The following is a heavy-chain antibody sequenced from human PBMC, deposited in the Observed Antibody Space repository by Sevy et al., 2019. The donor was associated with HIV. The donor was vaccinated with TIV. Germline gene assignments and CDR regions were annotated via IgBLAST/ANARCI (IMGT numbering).Heavy chain of an antibody. J-gene: IGHJ5*02. V-gene: IGHV3-30-3*01. Sequence: GGSLRLSCAASGFTFSSYAMHWVRQAPGKGLEWVAVISYDGSNKYYADSVKGRFTISRDNSKNTLYLQMSSLRAEDTAVYYCARDAPVGATTFWFDPWGQGTLVTVSS. CDR2: ISYDGSNK. CDR1: GFTFSSYA. CDR3: ARDAPVGATTFWFDP. D-gene: IGHD1-26*01.